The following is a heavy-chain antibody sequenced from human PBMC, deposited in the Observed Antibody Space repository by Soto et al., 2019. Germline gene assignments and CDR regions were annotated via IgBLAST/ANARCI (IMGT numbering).Heavy chain of an antibody. CDR1: GGSIISNSYY. CDR2: IYHSGST. V-gene: IGHV4-61*05. D-gene: IGHD3-10*01. Sequence: SETLSLTCTVSGGSIISNSYYWGWIRQPPGKGLEWIGCIYHSGSTKYNPSLKSRVTMSVDMSKNQFSLKLSSVTAADTAVYYCARYYGGYSDYWGQGTLVTVSS. J-gene: IGHJ4*02. CDR3: ARYYGGYSDY.